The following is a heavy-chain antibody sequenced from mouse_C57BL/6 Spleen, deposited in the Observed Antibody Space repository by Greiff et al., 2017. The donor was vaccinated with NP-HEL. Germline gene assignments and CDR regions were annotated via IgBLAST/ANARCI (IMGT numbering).Heavy chain of an antibody. CDR2: IDPSDSYT. V-gene: IGHV1-69*01. D-gene: IGHD2-4*01. CDR3: ARGSTMTSMDY. CDR1: GYTFTSYW. J-gene: IGHJ4*01. Sequence: QVQLKESGAELVMPGASVKLSCKASGYTFTSYWMHWVKQRPGQGLEWIGEIDPSDSYTNYNQKFKGKSTLTVDKSSSTAYMQLSSLTSEDSAVYYCARGSTMTSMDYWGQGTSVTVSS.